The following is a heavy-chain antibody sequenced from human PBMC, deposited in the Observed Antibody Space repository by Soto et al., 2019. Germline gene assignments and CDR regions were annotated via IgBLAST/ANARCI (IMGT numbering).Heavy chain of an antibody. Sequence: GRPLRLSCAASGFSFSSYGMHWVRQAPGKGLEWMAVISSDGSNKYYADSVKDRFTISRDNSKNTLYLQMNSLRAEDTAVYYCAIDQIVLVPAAIYYYYGMDVWGQGTTVTVSS. CDR3: AIDQIVLVPAAIYYYYGMDV. CDR2: ISSDGSNK. CDR1: GFSFSSYG. J-gene: IGHJ6*02. D-gene: IGHD2-2*01. V-gene: IGHV3-30*03.